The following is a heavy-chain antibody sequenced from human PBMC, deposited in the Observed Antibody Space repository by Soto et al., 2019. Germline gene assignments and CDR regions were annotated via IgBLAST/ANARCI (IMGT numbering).Heavy chain of an antibody. Sequence: QVQLVQSGAAVKKPGASVKVSCKASGYTFITYGVSWVRQAPGQGLDWLGWISTYNGNTRYAERLQGRVTMTTDTTTNTAYRELRNLRSDDTAVYYCARGRTDYYDNSANYFLDYWGQGTLVTVSS. J-gene: IGHJ4*02. CDR1: GYTFITYG. V-gene: IGHV1-18*01. CDR3: ARGRTDYYDNSANYFLDY. D-gene: IGHD3-22*01. CDR2: ISTYNGNT.